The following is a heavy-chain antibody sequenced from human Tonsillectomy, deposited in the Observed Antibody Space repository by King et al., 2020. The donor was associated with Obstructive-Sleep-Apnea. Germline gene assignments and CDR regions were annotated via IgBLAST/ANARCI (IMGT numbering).Heavy chain of an antibody. D-gene: IGHD3-10*01. J-gene: IGHJ4*02. V-gene: IGHV4-4*07. CDR3: ARDRGSGSYYGVDY. Sequence: QLQESGPGLVKPSETLSLTCTVSGGSISSDYWSWIRQPAGKGLEWIGRMYISGRTNYNPSLKSRVTMSLDTSKNQFSLKLSSVTAADTAVYYCARDRGSGSYYGVDYWGQGTLVTVSS. CDR1: GGSISSDY. CDR2: MYISGRT.